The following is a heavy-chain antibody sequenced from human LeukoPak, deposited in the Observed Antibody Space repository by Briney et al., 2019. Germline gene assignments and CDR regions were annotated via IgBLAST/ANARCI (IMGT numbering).Heavy chain of an antibody. V-gene: IGHV1-18*01. CDR3: ARDGVGSSGWYTLDY. D-gene: IGHD6-19*01. CDR1: GYTFTSYG. J-gene: IGHJ4*02. Sequence: ASVKVSCKASGYTFTSYGISWVRQAPEQGLEWMGWISAYNGNTNYAQKLQGRVTMTTDTSTSTAYMELRSLRSDDTAVYYCARDGVGSSGWYTLDYWGQGTLVTVSS. CDR2: ISAYNGNT.